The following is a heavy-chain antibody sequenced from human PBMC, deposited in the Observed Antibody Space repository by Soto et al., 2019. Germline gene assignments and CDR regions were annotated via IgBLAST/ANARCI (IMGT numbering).Heavy chain of an antibody. CDR2: IIPIFGTA. Sequence: QVQLVQSGAEVKKPGSSVKVSCKASGGTFSSYAISWVRQAPGQGLEWMGGIIPIFGTANYAQKFQGRVPITADESTSTAYIELSSLRSEATAVYYCAREFSLAAPHFDYWGQGTLVTVSS. D-gene: IGHD2-15*01. CDR3: AREFSLAAPHFDY. J-gene: IGHJ4*02. CDR1: GGTFSSYA. V-gene: IGHV1-69*12.